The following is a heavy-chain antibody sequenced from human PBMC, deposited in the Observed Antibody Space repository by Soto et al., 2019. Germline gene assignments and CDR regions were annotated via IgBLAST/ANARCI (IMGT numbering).Heavy chain of an antibody. V-gene: IGHV3-30*14. D-gene: IGHD5-12*01. CDR3: AKDVDYSGYGDY. CDR2: ISFDGSTK. J-gene: IGHJ4*02. CDR1: GFTFIRYA. Sequence: QVHLLQSGGGVVQPGTSLRLSCAASGFTFIRYAMHWVHQAPGKGLEWVAVISFDGSTKYYADSVKGRFTISRDNSRDTLFLQMNSLRPEDTAVYYCAKDVDYSGYGDYWGQGTLVMVSS.